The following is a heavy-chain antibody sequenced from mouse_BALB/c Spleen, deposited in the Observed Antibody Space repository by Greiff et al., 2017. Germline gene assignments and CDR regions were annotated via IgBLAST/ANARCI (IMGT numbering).Heavy chain of an antibody. Sequence: VQLKESGAELVKPGASVKLSCTASGFNIKDTYMHWVKQRPEQGLEWIGRIDPANGNTKYDPKFQGKATITADTSSNTAYLQLSSLTSEDTAVCYCASTGTGDYFDYWGQGTTLTVSS. CDR2: IDPANGNT. CDR1: GFNIKDTY. V-gene: IGHV14-3*02. J-gene: IGHJ2*01. D-gene: IGHD4-1*01. CDR3: ASTGTGDYFDY.